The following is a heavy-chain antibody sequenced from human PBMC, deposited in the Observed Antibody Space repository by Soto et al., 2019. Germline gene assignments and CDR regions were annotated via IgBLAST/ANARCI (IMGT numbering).Heavy chain of an antibody. CDR1: GGSIISSSYY. D-gene: IGHD4-17*01. Sequence: PSETLSLTCTVSGGSIISSSYYWGWIRQPPGKGLEWIGSIYYSGSTYYNPSLKSRVTISVDTSKNQFSLKLSSVTAADTAVYYCARQDGDYDWYFDLWGRGTLVTVSS. V-gene: IGHV4-39*01. J-gene: IGHJ2*01. CDR2: IYYSGST. CDR3: ARQDGDYDWYFDL.